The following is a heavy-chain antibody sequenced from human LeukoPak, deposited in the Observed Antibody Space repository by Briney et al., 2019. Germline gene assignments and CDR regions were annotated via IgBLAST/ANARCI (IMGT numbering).Heavy chain of an antibody. V-gene: IGHV3-23*01. CDR3: ARSSSGWAIFDH. CDR1: GFTYSRYA. J-gene: IGHJ4*02. D-gene: IGHD6-19*01. CDR2: VSASGDKT. Sequence: QAGESLRLSCAASGFTYSRYAVSWVRQAPGKGLEWVSVVSASGDKTDYADSVKGRFSISRDNSKNTLYLQMNSVRAEDTAVYYCARSSSGWAIFDHWGQGTLVTVSS.